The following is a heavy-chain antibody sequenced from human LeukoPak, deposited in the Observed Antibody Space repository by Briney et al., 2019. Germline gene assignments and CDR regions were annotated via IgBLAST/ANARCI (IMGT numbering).Heavy chain of an antibody. CDR1: GFTVSSNY. Sequence: GGSLRLSCAASGFTVSSNYMSWVRQAPGKGLEWVSVIYSGGSTYYADSVKGRFTISRDNAKNSLYLQMNSLRAEDTAVYYCARDGEIAVAGRPEYFQHWGQGTLVTVSS. J-gene: IGHJ1*01. CDR2: IYSGGST. CDR3: ARDGEIAVAGRPEYFQH. V-gene: IGHV3-66*01. D-gene: IGHD6-19*01.